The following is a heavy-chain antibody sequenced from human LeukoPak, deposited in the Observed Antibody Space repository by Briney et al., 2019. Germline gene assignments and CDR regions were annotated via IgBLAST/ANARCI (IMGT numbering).Heavy chain of an antibody. V-gene: IGHV3-11*01. CDR2: VSSSGSTI. D-gene: IGHD3-9*01. J-gene: IGHJ4*02. Sequence: GGSLRLSCAASGFTFSDYYMSWIRQAPGKGLEWVSYVSSSGSTIYYADSVKGRFTISRDNAKNSLYLQMNSLRAEDTAVYYCARGRYYDILTGYSYYFDYWGQGTLVTVSS. CDR3: ARGRYYDILTGYSYYFDY. CDR1: GFTFSDYY.